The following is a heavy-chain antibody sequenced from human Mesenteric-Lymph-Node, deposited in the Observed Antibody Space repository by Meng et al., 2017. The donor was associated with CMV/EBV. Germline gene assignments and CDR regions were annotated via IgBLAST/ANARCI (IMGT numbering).Heavy chain of an antibody. V-gene: IGHV4-31*03. CDR3: ARDGGGTTYFDY. J-gene: IGHJ4*02. CDR2: IYYSGST. D-gene: IGHD1-7*01. Sequence: CTGSGGSINSGDYYWSWIRQHPGKGLEWIGYIYYSGSTFYNPSLKSRVTISLDTSKNQFSLKLTSVTAADTAVYYCARDGGGTTYFDYWGQGTLVTVSS. CDR1: GGSINSGDYY.